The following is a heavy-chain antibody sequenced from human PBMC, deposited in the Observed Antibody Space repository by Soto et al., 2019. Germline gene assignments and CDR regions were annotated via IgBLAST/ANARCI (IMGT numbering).Heavy chain of an antibody. Sequence: PGGSLRLSCAASGFTFSSYAMNWVRQAPGKGLEWVSAISGSGGSTYYANSVKGRFTISRDNSKNTLYLQMNSLRAEDTAVYYCAKGRIAGAGTRSLGPYYYYGMDVWGQGTTVTVSS. D-gene: IGHD6-19*01. V-gene: IGHV3-23*01. CDR3: AKGRIAGAGTRSLGPYYYYGMDV. J-gene: IGHJ6*02. CDR2: ISGSGGST. CDR1: GFTFSSYA.